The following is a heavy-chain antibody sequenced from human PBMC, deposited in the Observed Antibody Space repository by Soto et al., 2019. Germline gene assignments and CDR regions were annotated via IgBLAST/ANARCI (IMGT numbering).Heavy chain of an antibody. CDR3: ARGRLGGNYFDY. D-gene: IGHD3-10*01. Sequence: SQTLSLTCTVSGGSISSGGYYWSWIRQHPGKGLEWIGYIYYSGSTYYNPSLKSRVTISVDTSKNQFSLKLSSVTAADTAVYYCARGRLGGNYFDYWGQGTLVTASS. J-gene: IGHJ4*02. V-gene: IGHV4-31*03. CDR1: GGSISSGGYY. CDR2: IYYSGST.